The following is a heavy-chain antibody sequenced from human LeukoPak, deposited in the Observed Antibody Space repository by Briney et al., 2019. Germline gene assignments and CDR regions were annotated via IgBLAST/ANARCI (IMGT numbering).Heavy chain of an antibody. CDR1: VGSFSGYY. J-gene: IGHJ4*02. CDR2: INHSGSS. CDR3: ARGYYYGSGSAFDY. D-gene: IGHD3-10*01. Sequence: SGALSLTCAVYVGSFSGYYWSWIRQPPGEGLEWVGEINHSGSSNYNPSLKSRVTISVDTSKNQFSLKLSFVTAADTAVYYCARGYYYGSGSAFDYWGQGTLVTVSS. V-gene: IGHV4-34*01.